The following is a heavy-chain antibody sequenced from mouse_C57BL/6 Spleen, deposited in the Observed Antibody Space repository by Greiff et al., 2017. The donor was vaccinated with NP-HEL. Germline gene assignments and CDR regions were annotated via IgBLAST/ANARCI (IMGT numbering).Heavy chain of an antibody. CDR1: GYTFTSYW. J-gene: IGHJ2*01. Sequence: QVQLQQPGAELVRPGSSVKLSCKASGYTFTSYWMDWVKQRPGQGLEWIGNIYPSDSETHYNQKFKDKATLTVDKSSSTAYMQLSSLTSEDSAVYYCARRRGYCDYWGQGTTLTVSS. V-gene: IGHV1-61*01. CDR2: IYPSDSET. D-gene: IGHD3-3*01. CDR3: ARRRGYCDY.